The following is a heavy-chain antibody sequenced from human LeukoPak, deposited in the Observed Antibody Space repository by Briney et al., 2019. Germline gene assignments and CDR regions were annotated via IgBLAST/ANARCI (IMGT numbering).Heavy chain of an antibody. CDR2: INHSGST. V-gene: IGHV4-34*01. J-gene: IGHJ4*02. D-gene: IGHD2-2*01. CDR1: GGSISGYY. Sequence: PSETLSLTCTVSGGSISGYYWSWIRQPPGKGLEWIGEINHSGSTNYNPSLKSRVTISVDTSKNQFSLKLSSVTAADTAVYYCARRVSRPKYCSSTSCRYYFDYWGQGTLVTVSS. CDR3: ARRVSRPKYCSSTSCRYYFDY.